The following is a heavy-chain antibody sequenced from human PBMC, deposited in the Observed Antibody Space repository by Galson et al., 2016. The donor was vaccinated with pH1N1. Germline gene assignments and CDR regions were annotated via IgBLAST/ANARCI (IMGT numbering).Heavy chain of an antibody. D-gene: IGHD6-25*01. CDR2: INHSGST. Sequence: ETLSLTCAVYGVSFSGYYWSWIRQPPGKELEWIGEINHSGSTNYNPSLKSRVTISVDTSKNQFSLKLSSVTAADTAVYYCARSAAMNVDYWGQGTLVTVSS. V-gene: IGHV4-34*01. CDR3: ARSAAMNVDY. CDR1: GVSFSGYY. J-gene: IGHJ4*02.